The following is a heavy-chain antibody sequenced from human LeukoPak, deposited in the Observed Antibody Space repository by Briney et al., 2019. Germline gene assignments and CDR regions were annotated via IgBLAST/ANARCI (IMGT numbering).Heavy chain of an antibody. D-gene: IGHD6-13*01. CDR3: AKSPAGSSWPSIDY. CDR1: GFTFSNYA. Sequence: GGSLRLSCEASGFTFSNYAMSWVRQAPGKGLECVSPISGSGGSTYYRDSVKGRFTVSRDNSKNTLYLQMNSLRAEDTAVYCCAKSPAGSSWPSIDYWGQGTLVTVSS. V-gene: IGHV3-23*01. J-gene: IGHJ4*02. CDR2: ISGSGGST.